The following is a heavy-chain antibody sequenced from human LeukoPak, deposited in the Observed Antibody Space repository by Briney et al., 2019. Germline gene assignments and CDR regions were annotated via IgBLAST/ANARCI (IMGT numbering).Heavy chain of an antibody. CDR2: IYPDDSDT. D-gene: IGHD1-26*01. Sequence: GESLKISCKGSGYSFTNYWIGWVREMPGKGLEWMGIIYPDDSDTRPSPTFQGQVTISADKSISTAYLQWSSLGASDTAMYYCARLRGATMPNPFDYWGHGTLVTVSS. V-gene: IGHV5-51*01. CDR3: ARLRGATMPNPFDY. CDR1: GYSFTNYW. J-gene: IGHJ4*01.